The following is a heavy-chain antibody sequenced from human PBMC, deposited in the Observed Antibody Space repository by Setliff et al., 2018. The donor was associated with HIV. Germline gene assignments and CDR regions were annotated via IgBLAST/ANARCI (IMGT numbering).Heavy chain of an antibody. J-gene: IGHJ4*02. V-gene: IGHV4-59*01. CDR3: ARYSPRGYTLTGPY. CDR2: IYYSGST. D-gene: IGHD6-25*01. CDR1: GGSFSGYY. Sequence: SETLSLTCAVYGGSFSGYYWSWIRQPSGKGLEWIGYIYYSGSTKHNPSLKSRVTISLDTSKNQFSLKLTSVTAADTAVYYCARYSPRGYTLTGPYWGQGTLVTVSS.